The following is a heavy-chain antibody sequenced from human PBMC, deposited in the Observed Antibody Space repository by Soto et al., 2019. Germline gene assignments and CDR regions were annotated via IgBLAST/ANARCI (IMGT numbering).Heavy chain of an antibody. CDR3: ARGLVITFGGVIALGGMDV. CDR1: GGTFSSYA. CDR2: IIPIFGTA. V-gene: IGHV1-69*01. D-gene: IGHD3-16*02. J-gene: IGHJ6*02. Sequence: QVQLVQSGAEVKKPGSSVKVFCKASGGTFSSYAISWVRQAPGQGLEWMGGIIPIFGTANYAQKFQGRVTITADESTSTAYMELSSLRSEDTAVYYCARGLVITFGGVIALGGMDVWGQGTTVTVSS.